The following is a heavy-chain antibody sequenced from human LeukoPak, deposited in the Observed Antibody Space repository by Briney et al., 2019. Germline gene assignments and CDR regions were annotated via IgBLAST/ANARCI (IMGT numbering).Heavy chain of an antibody. CDR2: ISYDGSNK. D-gene: IGHD3-22*01. J-gene: IGHJ4*02. Sequence: PGGSLRLSCEASEITFSSYAMHWVRQAPGKGLEWVALISYDGSNKYYADSVKGRFTISRDNSKNTLYLQMNSLRAEDTAVYYCAKDPSSYYYDSSGYYPGYWGQGTLVTVSS. V-gene: IGHV3-30*04. CDR1: EITFSSYA. CDR3: AKDPSSYYYDSSGYYPGY.